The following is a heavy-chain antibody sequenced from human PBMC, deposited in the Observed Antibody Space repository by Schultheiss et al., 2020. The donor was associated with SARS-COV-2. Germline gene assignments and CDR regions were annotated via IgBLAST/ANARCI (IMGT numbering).Heavy chain of an antibody. D-gene: IGHD1-14*01. J-gene: IGHJ2*01. CDR1: GGSISSSNYY. CDR2: IYYSGST. Sequence: SETLSLTCTVSGGSISSSNYYWGWIRQPPGKGLEWIGYIYYSGSTYYNPSLKSRVTISVDTSKNQFSLKLNSVTAADTAVYYCAREPASGLHWYFDLWGRGTLVTVSS. V-gene: IGHV4-30-4*08. CDR3: AREPASGLHWYFDL.